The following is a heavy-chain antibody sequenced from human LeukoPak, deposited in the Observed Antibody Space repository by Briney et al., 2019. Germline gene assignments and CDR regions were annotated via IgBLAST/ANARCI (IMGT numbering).Heavy chain of an antibody. V-gene: IGHV3-15*01. D-gene: IGHD6-13*01. Sequence: GGSLRLSCATSGFTLDNAWMSWVRQAPGKGLEWVGRVRSKLDGGTAEYAACVKGRFSSSTDDSGNTLHLQMNSMKSEDTAVYYCTTDHSSSWYGVKYWGQGTQVTVSS. J-gene: IGHJ4*02. CDR2: VRSKLDGGTA. CDR3: TTDHSSSWYGVKY. CDR1: GFTLDNAW.